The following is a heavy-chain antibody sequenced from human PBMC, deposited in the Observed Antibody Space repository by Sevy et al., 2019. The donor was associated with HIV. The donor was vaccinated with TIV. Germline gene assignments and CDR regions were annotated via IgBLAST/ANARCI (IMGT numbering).Heavy chain of an antibody. J-gene: IGHJ4*02. V-gene: IGHV1-2*02. CDR2: INPKTGGT. CDR1: GYTFTGYY. Sequence: ASVKVSCKASGYTFTGYYVHWLRQAPGQGLEWMGWINPKTGGTYFAKKFQDRVTMTTGTSITTAYLELSGLRFDDTAVYYCARMGDYFDTSGCYPLKYWGQGTLVTVSP. D-gene: IGHD3-22*01. CDR3: ARMGDYFDTSGCYPLKY.